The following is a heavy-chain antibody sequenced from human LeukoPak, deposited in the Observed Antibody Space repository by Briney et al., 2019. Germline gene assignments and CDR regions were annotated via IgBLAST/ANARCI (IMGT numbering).Heavy chain of an antibody. CDR3: ARNGIAVAGYDY. D-gene: IGHD6-19*01. CDR2: INPNSGGT. Sequence: ASVTVSCKASGYTFTGYYMHWVRQAPGQGLEWMGWINPNSGGTNDAQKFQGRVTLTRDTSISTAYMELSRLRPDDTAVYYCARNGIAVAGYDYWGQGTVVTVSS. V-gene: IGHV1-2*02. CDR1: GYTFTGYY. J-gene: IGHJ4*02.